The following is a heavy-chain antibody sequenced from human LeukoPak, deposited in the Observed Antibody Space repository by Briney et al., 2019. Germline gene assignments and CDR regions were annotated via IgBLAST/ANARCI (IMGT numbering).Heavy chain of an antibody. CDR1: GFTFSSSA. D-gene: IGHD2-15*01. J-gene: IGHJ4*02. CDR3: AKQLGYCSDGSCYFPY. CDR2: ISNNGGYT. Sequence: GGSLRLSCAASGFTFSSSAMSWVRQAPGKGLEWVSAISNNGGYTYYADSVQGRFTISRDNSKSTLCLQMNSLRAEDTAVYYCAKQLGYCSDGSCYFPYWGQGTLVTVSS. V-gene: IGHV3-23*01.